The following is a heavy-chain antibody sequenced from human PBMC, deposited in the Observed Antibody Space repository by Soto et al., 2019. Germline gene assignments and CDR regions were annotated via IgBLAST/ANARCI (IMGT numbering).Heavy chain of an antibody. J-gene: IGHJ6*04. V-gene: IGHV4-31*03. D-gene: IGHD5-12*01. CDR2: IYHNGNT. CDR1: GGSISSDGYY. CDR3: ARGGYSVSDYFFEGMDV. Sequence: PSETLSLTCTVSGGSISSDGYYWSWIRQHPGKGLEWIGYIYHNGNTYYNPSLKSRVTISVDTSKNQFSLNLSSVTAADTAVYYWARGGYSVSDYFFEGMDVGGKGTTVP.